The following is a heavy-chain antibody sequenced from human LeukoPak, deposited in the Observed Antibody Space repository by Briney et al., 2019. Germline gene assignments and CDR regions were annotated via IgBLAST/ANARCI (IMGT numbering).Heavy chain of an antibody. J-gene: IGHJ6*03. V-gene: IGHV1-8*02. CDR3: ARGQYSYGRVGNYMDV. Sequence: ASVKVSCKASGYTFTGYYMHWVRQAPGQGLEWMGWMSPNSGNTGYAQKFQGRVTMTRNTSISTAYMELSSLRSEDTAVYYCARGQYSYGRVGNYMDVWGKGTTVTISS. CDR1: GYTFTGYY. CDR2: MSPNSGNT. D-gene: IGHD5-18*01.